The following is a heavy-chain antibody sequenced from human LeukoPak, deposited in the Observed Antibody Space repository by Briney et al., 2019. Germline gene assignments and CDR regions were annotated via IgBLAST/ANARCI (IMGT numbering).Heavy chain of an antibody. V-gene: IGHV4-34*01. CDR2: INHSGST. CDR3: ARDRLHYYDSSGYYVDAFDI. J-gene: IGHJ3*02. CDR1: GGSFSGYY. D-gene: IGHD3-22*01. Sequence: SETLSLTCAVYGGSFSGYYWSWIRQPPGKGLEWVGDINHSGSTNYNPSLKSRVTISVDTSKNQFSLKLSSVTAADTAVYYCARDRLHYYDSSGYYVDAFDIWGQGTMVTVSS.